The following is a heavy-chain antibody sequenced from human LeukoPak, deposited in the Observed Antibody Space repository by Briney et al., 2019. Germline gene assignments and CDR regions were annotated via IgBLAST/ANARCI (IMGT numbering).Heavy chain of an antibody. CDR2: INSDGSST. Sequence: GGSLRLSCAASGFIFSSYWMFWVRRAPGKGLLCVSRINSDGSSTSYADSVKGRFTISRDNAKNTLYLQMNSLRAEDTAVYYCARSGAVAGTVDYWGQGTLVTVSS. V-gene: IGHV3-74*01. CDR1: GFIFSSYW. CDR3: ARSGAVAGTVDY. D-gene: IGHD6-19*01. J-gene: IGHJ4*02.